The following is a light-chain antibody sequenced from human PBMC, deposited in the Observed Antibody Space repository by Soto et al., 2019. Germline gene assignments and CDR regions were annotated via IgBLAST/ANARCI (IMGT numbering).Light chain of an antibody. CDR1: QSVSSRF. CDR2: GAS. CDR3: QQYNNSPPLT. J-gene: IGKJ4*01. V-gene: IGKV3-20*01. Sequence: EIVLTQSPGTLSLSPGERATLSCRASQSVSSRFLAWYQQKPGQAPRLLIYGASSRATGIPDRFSASGSGTDFTLTISRLEPEDFAVYYCQQYNNSPPLTFGGGTRVEIK.